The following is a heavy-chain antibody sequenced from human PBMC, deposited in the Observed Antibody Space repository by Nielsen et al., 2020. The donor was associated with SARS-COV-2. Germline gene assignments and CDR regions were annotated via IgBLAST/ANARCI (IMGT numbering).Heavy chain of an antibody. CDR1: GYTLTELS. V-gene: IGHV1-24*01. Sequence: ASVKVSCKVSGYTLTELSMHWVRQAPGKGLEWMGGFDPEDGETIYAQKFQGRVTMTEDTSTDTAYMELSSLRSEDTAVYYCAREPDYDFWSGTPRGMDVWGQGTTVTVSS. CDR3: AREPDYDFWSGTPRGMDV. D-gene: IGHD3-3*01. CDR2: FDPEDGET. J-gene: IGHJ6*02.